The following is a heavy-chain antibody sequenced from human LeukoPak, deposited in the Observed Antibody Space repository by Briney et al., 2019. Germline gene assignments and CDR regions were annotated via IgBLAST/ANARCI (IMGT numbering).Heavy chain of an antibody. Sequence: GGSLRLSCAASGFTFSTYWMSWVRQAPGKGLEWVANIKQDGSEKYYVDSVKGRFTMSRDNAKNSLYLQMNSLRAEDTAVYYCARETYYYDSSGYYYPGGSDYWGQGTLVTVSS. CDR2: IKQDGSEK. V-gene: IGHV3-7*01. D-gene: IGHD3-22*01. CDR1: GFTFSTYW. CDR3: ARETYYYDSSGYYYPGGSDY. J-gene: IGHJ4*02.